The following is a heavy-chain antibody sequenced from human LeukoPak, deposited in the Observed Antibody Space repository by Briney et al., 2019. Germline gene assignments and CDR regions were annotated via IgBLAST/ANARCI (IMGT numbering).Heavy chain of an antibody. Sequence: NPSETLSLTCAVSGGSISSSSNYWGSIRQPPGKGLEWIGGIYYSGSTNYNPSLKSRVTISLDTSKNQFSLKLSSVTAADTAVYYCARQDYPSQFCSSTSCQMYYFDYWGQGTLVTVSS. V-gene: IGHV4-39*01. CDR3: ARQDYPSQFCSSTSCQMYYFDY. J-gene: IGHJ4*02. CDR2: IYYSGST. D-gene: IGHD2-2*01. CDR1: GGSISSSSNY.